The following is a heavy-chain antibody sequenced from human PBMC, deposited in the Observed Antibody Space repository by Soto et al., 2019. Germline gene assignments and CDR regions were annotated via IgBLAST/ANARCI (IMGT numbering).Heavy chain of an antibody. CDR3: AKDMKWGGMTTIHYFDS. CDR2: ISWNSETI. D-gene: IGHD4-17*01. V-gene: IGHV3-9*01. J-gene: IGHJ4*02. Sequence: GGSLILSCAASGFTVDDYAGHWVRQAPGKGLEWVSGISWNSETIDYADSVKGRFTISRDNAKSSLFLQMNSLRPDDTALYYCAKDMKWGGMTTIHYFDSWGQGTLVTVS. CDR1: GFTVDDYA.